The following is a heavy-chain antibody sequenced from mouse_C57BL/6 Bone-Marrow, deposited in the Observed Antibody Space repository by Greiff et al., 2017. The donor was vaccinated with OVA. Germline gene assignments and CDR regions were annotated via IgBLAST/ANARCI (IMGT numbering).Heavy chain of an antibody. CDR1: GFTFSDYY. CDR2: INYDGSST. J-gene: IGHJ1*03. Sequence: VQLVESEGGLVQPGSSMKLSCTASGFTFSDYYMAWVRQVPEKGLEWVANINYDGSSTYYLDSLKSRFIISRDNAKNILYLQMSSLKSEDTATYYCARDNGSSYVWYFDVWGTGTTVTVSS. CDR3: ARDNGSSYVWYFDV. V-gene: IGHV5-16*01. D-gene: IGHD1-1*01.